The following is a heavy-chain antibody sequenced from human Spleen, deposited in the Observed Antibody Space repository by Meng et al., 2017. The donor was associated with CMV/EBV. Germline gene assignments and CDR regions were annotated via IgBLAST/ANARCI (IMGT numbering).Heavy chain of an antibody. Sequence: CTVSSVSISSGDYYWRLIRQPPGEGLGWFGSIYFNGTAYYHPSLRSRLSMSIDTSKNQFSLNLSSVTATDSAVYYCARVGLFTFGLWGRGTLVTVSS. CDR2: IYFNGTA. CDR3: ARVGLFTFGL. CDR1: SVSISSGDYY. D-gene: IGHD2-21*01. V-gene: IGHV4-30-4*08. J-gene: IGHJ2*01.